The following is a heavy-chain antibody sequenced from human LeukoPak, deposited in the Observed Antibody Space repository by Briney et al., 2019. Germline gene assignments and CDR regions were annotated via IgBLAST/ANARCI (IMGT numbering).Heavy chain of an antibody. CDR3: ARDCGNCGGAPDDTFDI. Sequence: EASVKVSCKASGYTFSTYGISWVRQAPGQGLEWMGWISAYTGNTNYAQNVQGRVTMTTDTSTSTAYLELRSLRSDDTAVYYCARDCGNCGGAPDDTFDIWGQGTMVTVSS. D-gene: IGHD2-21*01. CDR1: GYTFSTYG. J-gene: IGHJ3*02. CDR2: ISAYTGNT. V-gene: IGHV1-18*01.